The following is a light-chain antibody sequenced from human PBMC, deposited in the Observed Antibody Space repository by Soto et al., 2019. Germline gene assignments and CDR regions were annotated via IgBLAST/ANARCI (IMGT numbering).Light chain of an antibody. V-gene: IGLV2-8*02. CDR1: SSDVGGYNY. Sequence: QSALTQPPSASRALGQSVTISCTRTSSDVGGYNYVSWHQQHPGKAPKVMIYEVTKRPPGVPDRFSGSKSGNTASLTVSGLQAEDEADYYCSSFAGGGNPVLLGGGTKVTVL. J-gene: IGLJ2*01. CDR2: EVT. CDR3: SSFAGGGNPVL.